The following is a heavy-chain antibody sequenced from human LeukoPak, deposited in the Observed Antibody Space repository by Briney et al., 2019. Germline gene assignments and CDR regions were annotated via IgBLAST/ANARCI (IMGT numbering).Heavy chain of an antibody. V-gene: IGHV3-7*03. Sequence: PGGSLRLSCAASGFTFSNYWMSWVRQAPGKGLEWVANIKQDGSEKYYVDSVKGRFTISRDNAKNSLYLQMNSLRAEDMALYYCAKGIAAAGMYAFDIWGQGTMVTVSS. CDR2: IKQDGSEK. J-gene: IGHJ3*02. CDR3: AKGIAAAGMYAFDI. D-gene: IGHD6-13*01. CDR1: GFTFSNYW.